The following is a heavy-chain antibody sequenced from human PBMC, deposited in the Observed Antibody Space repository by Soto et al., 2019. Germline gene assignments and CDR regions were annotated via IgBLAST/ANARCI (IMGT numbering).Heavy chain of an antibody. CDR3: ATLYSYGAFDY. CDR2: IHYSGST. V-gene: IGHV4-59*01. D-gene: IGHD5-18*01. J-gene: IGHJ4*02. CDR1: GGSISSNY. Sequence: PSETLSLTCTVSGGSISSNYWSWVRQPPGRGLEWIGYIHYSGSTNYNPSLKSRVTILVDTSKNQFSLKLSSVTAADTAVYYCATLYSYGAFDYWGQGTLVTVSS.